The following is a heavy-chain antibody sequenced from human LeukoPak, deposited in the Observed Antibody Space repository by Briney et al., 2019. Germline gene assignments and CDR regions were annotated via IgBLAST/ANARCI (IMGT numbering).Heavy chain of an antibody. CDR1: GYSISSGYY. Sequence: SETLSLTCAFSGYSISSGYYWGWIRQYPGKGLEWLVSLSLSGNTYYIPSLESRVIISGDTSKNHFSLKLNSVTAADTAVYYCARHLVFVVVAATMDAFDIWGQGTMVTVSS. J-gene: IGHJ3*02. CDR2: LSLSGNT. V-gene: IGHV4-38-2*01. D-gene: IGHD2-21*02. CDR3: ARHLVFVVVAATMDAFDI.